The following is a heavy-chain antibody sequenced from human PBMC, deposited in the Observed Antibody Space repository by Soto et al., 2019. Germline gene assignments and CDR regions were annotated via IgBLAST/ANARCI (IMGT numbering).Heavy chain of an antibody. D-gene: IGHD5-12*01. V-gene: IGHV4-34*01. J-gene: IGHJ4*02. CDR2: INHSGST. Sequence: NPSETLSLTCAVYGGSFSGYYWSWIRQPPGKGLEWIGEINHSGSTNYNPSLKSRVTISVDTPKNQFSLKLSSVTAADTAVYYCARARGYSGYDQYYFDYWGQGTLVTVSS. CDR3: ARARGYSGYDQYYFDY. CDR1: GGSFSGYY.